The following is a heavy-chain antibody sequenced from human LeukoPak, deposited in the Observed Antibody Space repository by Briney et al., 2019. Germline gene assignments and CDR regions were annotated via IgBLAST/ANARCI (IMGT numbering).Heavy chain of an antibody. D-gene: IGHD3-22*01. Sequence: PGGSLRLSCAASGFTFSNAWMSWVRQAPGKGLEWVGRVKSKTDGGTTDYAAPVKGRFTISRDDSKNTLYLQMNSLKTEDTAVYYCTTARYYYDSSGYYYPDYWGQGTLVTVSS. CDR1: GFTFSNAW. J-gene: IGHJ4*02. CDR2: VKSKTDGGTT. CDR3: TTARYYYDSSGYYYPDY. V-gene: IGHV3-15*01.